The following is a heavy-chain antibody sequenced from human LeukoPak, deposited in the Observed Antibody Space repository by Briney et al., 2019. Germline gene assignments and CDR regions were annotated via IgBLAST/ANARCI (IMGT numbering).Heavy chain of an antibody. CDR3: VKDPGSHGNYFFDS. J-gene: IGHJ4*02. D-gene: IGHD3-3*01. Sequence: PGRSLRLSCADSGFDFDDYAMHWVRHAPGKGLEWVSGISWDSVTIAYAGPLEGRFTVSRDNAKNSLYLQMDNLRIEDTALYYCVKDPGSHGNYFFDSWGQGALVTVSS. CDR1: GFDFDDYA. CDR2: ISWDSVTI. V-gene: IGHV3-9*01.